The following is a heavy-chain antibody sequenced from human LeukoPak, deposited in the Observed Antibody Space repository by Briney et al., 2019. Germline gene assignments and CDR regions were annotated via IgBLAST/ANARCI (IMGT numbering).Heavy chain of an antibody. CDR1: GGSISSGGYY. J-gene: IGHJ4*02. D-gene: IGHD3-10*01. V-gene: IGHV4-31*03. Sequence: PSQTLSLTCTVSGGSISSGGYYWNWIRQHPGTGLEWIGYIYYSGTTYYNPSLKSRVTISVDTSKNQFSLKVTSVTAADTAVYYCARDGGYGSGSYYLHYWSQGTLVTVSS. CDR2: IYYSGTT. CDR3: ARDGGYGSGSYYLHY.